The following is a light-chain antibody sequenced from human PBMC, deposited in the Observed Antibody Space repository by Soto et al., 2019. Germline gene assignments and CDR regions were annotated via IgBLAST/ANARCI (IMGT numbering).Light chain of an antibody. J-gene: IGKJ4*01. V-gene: IGKV1-5*03. Sequence: DIQMTQSPSTLSASVGDRVTITCRASQRFSSWLAWYQQKPGKVPKLLIYKASTLESGVPSRFSGSGSGTEFTLTISSLQPDDFATYYCQQYNSNPLTFGGGTKVEIK. CDR1: QRFSSW. CDR3: QQYNSNPLT. CDR2: KAS.